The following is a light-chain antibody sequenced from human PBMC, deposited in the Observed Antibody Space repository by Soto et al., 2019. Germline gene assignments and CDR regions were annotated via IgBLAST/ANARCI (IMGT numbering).Light chain of an antibody. Sequence: DIQMTQSPSTLSASVGDRVTITCRASQSISSWLAWYQQKPGKAPNLLIYKASSLQSGVPSRFSGSGSGTEFTLTISSLQPDDFATYYCQHYNSYLYTFGQGTNLEIK. CDR1: QSISSW. CDR3: QHYNSYLYT. J-gene: IGKJ2*01. V-gene: IGKV1-5*03. CDR2: KAS.